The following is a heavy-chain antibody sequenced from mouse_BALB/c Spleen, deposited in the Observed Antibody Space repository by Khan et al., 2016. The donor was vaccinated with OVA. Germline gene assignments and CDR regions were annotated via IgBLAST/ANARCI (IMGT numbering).Heavy chain of an antibody. J-gene: IGHJ1*01. Sequence: EVQLVESGPGLVKPSQSLSLTCSVTGYSITSGYRWNWIRQFPGNKLEWMGYISYDGSNNYNPSPKNRISITRDTSKNQFFLKLNSVTTEDTATYYCARGGAVVPYWYFDVWGAGTTVTVSS. V-gene: IGHV3-6*02. CDR2: ISYDGSN. D-gene: IGHD1-1*01. CDR3: ARGGAVVPYWYFDV. CDR1: GYSITSGYR.